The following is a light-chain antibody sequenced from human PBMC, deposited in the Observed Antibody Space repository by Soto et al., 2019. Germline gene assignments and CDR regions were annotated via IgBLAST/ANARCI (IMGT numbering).Light chain of an antibody. CDR2: RAS. CDR3: QQTRSYPST. CDR1: ENVNTN. Sequence: EIVMTQAPATLSVSPGETATLSCRAGENVNTNLAWYQQKPGRAPRLLIYRASTRATDIPDRFSGSGSGTDFTLTISSLQAEDFATYYCQQTRSYPSTFGGGTKVDIK. J-gene: IGKJ4*01. V-gene: IGKV3-15*01.